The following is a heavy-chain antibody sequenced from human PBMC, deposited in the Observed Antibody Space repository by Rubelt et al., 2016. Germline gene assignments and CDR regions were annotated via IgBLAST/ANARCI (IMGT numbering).Heavy chain of an antibody. CDR2: IRAYNGDI. CDR1: GYIFTNHG. J-gene: IGHJ4*02. V-gene: IGHV1-18*01. Sequence: QVQLVQSGAEVREPGASVKVSCTASGYIFTNHGISWVRLAPGQGLEWMGWIRAYNGDIQYAQEVQGRVTLTTEQSKNTAERWRRSRRTDDTAMYYCTTGASLIRGCDYWGQCTRVTVSS. CDR3: TTGASLIRGCDY. D-gene: IGHD3-10*01.